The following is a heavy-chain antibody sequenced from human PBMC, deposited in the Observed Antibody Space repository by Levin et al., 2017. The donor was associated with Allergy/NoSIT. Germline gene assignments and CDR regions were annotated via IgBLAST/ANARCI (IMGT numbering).Heavy chain of an antibody. Sequence: PGESLKISCAASGFTFSSYAMSWVRQAPGKGLEWVSAISGSGGSTYYADSVKGRFTISRDNSKNTLYLQMNSLRAEDTAVYYCAKDGVCGGDCSWGQGTLVTVSS. CDR3: AKDGVCGGDCS. D-gene: IGHD2-21*02. V-gene: IGHV3-23*01. J-gene: IGHJ4*02. CDR2: ISGSGGST. CDR1: GFTFSSYA.